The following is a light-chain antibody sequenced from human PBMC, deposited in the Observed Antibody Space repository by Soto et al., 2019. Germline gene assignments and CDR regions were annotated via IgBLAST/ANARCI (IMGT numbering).Light chain of an antibody. CDR2: WAS. J-gene: IGKJ5*01. CDR1: QSLLSSSNNKNF. V-gene: IGKV4-1*01. Sequence: IVMTQSPDSLAVSLGERATINCKSSQSLLSSSNNKNFLAWYQHKPGQPPKLLFYWASTRNSGVPDRFSGSGSWAHFPLHISSLQAEDVAVYYCQQYFNSPITFGQGTRLEIK. CDR3: QQYFNSPIT.